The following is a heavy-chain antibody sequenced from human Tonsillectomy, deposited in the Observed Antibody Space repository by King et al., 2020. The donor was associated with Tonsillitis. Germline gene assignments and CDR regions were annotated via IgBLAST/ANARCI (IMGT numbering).Heavy chain of an antibody. J-gene: IGHJ2*01. CDR3: ARPYSRSFWYFDL. D-gene: IGHD6-6*01. CDR2: IYYSGTT. V-gene: IGHV4-59*08. CDR1: GGSISSYY. Sequence: VQLQESGPGLVKPSETLSLTCTVSGGSISSYYWSWIRQPPGKGLEWIGYIYYSGTTKYNPPLKSRVTMSVDTSTNHFSLRLSSVTAADTAVYYCARPYSRSFWYFDLWGRGTLVTVSS.